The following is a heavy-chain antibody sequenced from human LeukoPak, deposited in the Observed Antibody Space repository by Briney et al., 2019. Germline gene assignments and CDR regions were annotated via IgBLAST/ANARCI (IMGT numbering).Heavy chain of an antibody. CDR1: GGSISSSSYC. D-gene: IGHD3-3*01. V-gene: IGHV4-39*01. CDR3: ARHGAITIFGEDPFDY. CDR2: IYYSGST. J-gene: IGHJ4*02. Sequence: SETLSLTCTVSGGSISSSSYCWGWLRQPPGKGLEWIGSIYYSGSTYYNLSLKSRFTISVDTTKNQFSLKLSSVTAADTAVYYCARHGAITIFGEDPFDYWGQGTLVTVSS.